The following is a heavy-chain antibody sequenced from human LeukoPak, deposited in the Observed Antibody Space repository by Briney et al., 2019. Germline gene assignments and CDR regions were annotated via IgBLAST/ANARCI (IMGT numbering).Heavy chain of an antibody. CDR1: GFTFSSFG. J-gene: IGHJ5*02. CDR3: VRGVGVSRFNYFDP. V-gene: IGHV3-33*01. D-gene: IGHD5-24*01. Sequence: GGSLRLSCAASGFTFSSFGMHWVRQAPGKGLEWVAVIWYDASDRYYADSVKGRFTISRDNSKNTLFLQMNSLRDDDTAVYYCVRGVGVSRFNYFDPWGQGTLVIVSS. CDR2: IWYDASDR.